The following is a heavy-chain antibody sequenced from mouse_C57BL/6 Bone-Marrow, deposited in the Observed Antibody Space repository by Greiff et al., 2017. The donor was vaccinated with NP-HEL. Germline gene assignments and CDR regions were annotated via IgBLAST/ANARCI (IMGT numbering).Heavy chain of an antibody. J-gene: IGHJ4*01. V-gene: IGHV1-26*01. CDR3: ALLLWLRRGYYAMDD. CDR2: INPNNGGT. Sequence: EVQLQQSGPELVKPGASVKISCKASGYTFTDYYMNWVKQSHGKSLEWIGDINPNNGGTSYNQKFKGKATLTVAKPSSTAYMELRSLTSEDSAVYYCALLLWLRRGYYAMDDWGQGTSVTVSS. D-gene: IGHD2-2*01. CDR1: GYTFTDYY.